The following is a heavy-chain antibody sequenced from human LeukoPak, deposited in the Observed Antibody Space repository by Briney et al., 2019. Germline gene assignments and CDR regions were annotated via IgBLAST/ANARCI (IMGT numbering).Heavy chain of an antibody. CDR1: GFTFSTYA. J-gene: IGHJ5*02. D-gene: IGHD2-15*01. V-gene: IGHV3-23*01. CDR2: ISGSGGST. CDR3: ARRGTTYCTVDSCHPNWFDP. Sequence: GGSLRLSCAASGFTFSTYAMSWVRQTPEKGLEWVSAISGSGGSTYYADSVKGRFTISRDNAKNSVYLLMNSLRAEDTAVYYCARRGTTYCTVDSCHPNWFDPWGQGTLVTVSS.